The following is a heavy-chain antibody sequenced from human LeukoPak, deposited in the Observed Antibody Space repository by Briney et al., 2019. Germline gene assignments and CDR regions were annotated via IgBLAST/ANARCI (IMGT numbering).Heavy chain of an antibody. J-gene: IGHJ6*02. D-gene: IGHD2-15*01. V-gene: IGHV3-9*01. CDR2: ISWNSGSI. Sequence: GGSLRLSCAASGFTFSGHNMNWVRQAPGKGLEWVSGISWNSGSIGYADSVKGRFTISRDNAKNSLYLQMNSLRAEDTALYYCAKEAFYSGGDYYYGMDVWGQGTTVTVSS. CDR1: GFTFSGHN. CDR3: AKEAFYSGGDYYYGMDV.